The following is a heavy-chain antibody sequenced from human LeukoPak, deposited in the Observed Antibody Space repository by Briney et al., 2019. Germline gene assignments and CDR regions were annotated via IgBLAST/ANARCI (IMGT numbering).Heavy chain of an antibody. CDR3: AKWGGDAFDI. V-gene: IGHV1-69*05. J-gene: IGHJ3*02. D-gene: IGHD3-16*01. CDR1: GGTFSSYA. CDR2: IIPIFGTA. Sequence: SVKVSCKASGGTFSSYAISWVRQAPGQGLEWTGGIIPIFGTANYAQKFQGRVTITTDESTSTAYMELSSLRSEDTAVYYCAKWGGDAFDIWGQGTMVTVSS.